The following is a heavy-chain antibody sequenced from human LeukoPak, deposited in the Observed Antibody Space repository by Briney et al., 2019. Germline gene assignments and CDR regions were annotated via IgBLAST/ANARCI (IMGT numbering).Heavy chain of an antibody. CDR1: GFTFSSYS. CDR2: ISSSRSYI. CDR3: ARKDGIVGAPDAFDI. V-gene: IGHV3-21*01. Sequence: GGSLRLSCAASGFTFSSYSMNWVRQAPGKGLEWVSSISSSRSYIYYADSVKGRFTISRDNAKNSLYLQMNSLRAEDTAVYYCARKDGIVGAPDAFDIWGQGTMVTVSS. J-gene: IGHJ3*02. D-gene: IGHD1-26*01.